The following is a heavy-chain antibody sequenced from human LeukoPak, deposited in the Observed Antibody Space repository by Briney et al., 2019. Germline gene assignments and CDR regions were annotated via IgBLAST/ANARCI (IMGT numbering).Heavy chain of an antibody. J-gene: IGHJ6*02. V-gene: IGHV3-30-3*01. CDR3: ARDSKPYYVMDV. CDR2: ISYDGSNK. CDR1: GFTFSSFA. Sequence: GGPLTLFCAASGFTFSSFAMHGLRHAPGKGLVWVAVISYDGSNKYYADSVKGRFTISRDNSKNMLYLQMNSLRAEDTAVYYCARDSKPYYVMDVWGQRTTVTVSS.